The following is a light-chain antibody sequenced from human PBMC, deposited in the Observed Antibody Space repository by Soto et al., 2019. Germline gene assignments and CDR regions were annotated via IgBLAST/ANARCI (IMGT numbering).Light chain of an antibody. J-gene: IGLJ1*01. CDR1: YSNIGNNY. V-gene: IGLV1-51*01. CDR3: ATWDSSLSAAA. CDR2: DNN. Sequence: QSVLTQPPSVSAAPGQTVTISCSGIYSNIGNNYVSWYQHLPGTAPKLLIYDNNNRPSGIPDRFSGSKSGTSATLAITGLQTGDEADYYCATWDSSLSAAAFGPGTKLTVL.